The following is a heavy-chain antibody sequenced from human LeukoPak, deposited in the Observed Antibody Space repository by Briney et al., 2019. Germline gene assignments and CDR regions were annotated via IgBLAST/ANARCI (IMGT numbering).Heavy chain of an antibody. J-gene: IGHJ4*02. CDR2: ISAYNGNT. CDR3: ARDPGCSGGSCYPDY. Sequence: ASVKVSCTASGYTFTSYGISWVRQAPGQGLEWMGWISAYNGNTNYAQKLQGRVTMTTDTSTSTAYMELRSLRSDDTAMYYCARDPGCSGGSCYPDYWGQGTLVTVSS. CDR1: GYTFTSYG. V-gene: IGHV1-18*01. D-gene: IGHD2-15*01.